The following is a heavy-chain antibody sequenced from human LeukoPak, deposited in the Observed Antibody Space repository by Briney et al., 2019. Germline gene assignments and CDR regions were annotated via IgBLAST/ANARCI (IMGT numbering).Heavy chain of an antibody. CDR2: ICAYNGHT. Sequence: GASVKVSCKDSGYTFTKYGITWLRQAPGQGPEWVGWICAYNGHTESAQKFQGRVTMTTDTSTNTAYMELRSLRSDDTAVYYCARTGIDYGDYGLLDYWGQGSLVTVSS. CDR3: ARTGIDYGDYGLLDY. J-gene: IGHJ4*02. V-gene: IGHV1-18*01. D-gene: IGHD4-17*01. CDR1: GYTFTKYG.